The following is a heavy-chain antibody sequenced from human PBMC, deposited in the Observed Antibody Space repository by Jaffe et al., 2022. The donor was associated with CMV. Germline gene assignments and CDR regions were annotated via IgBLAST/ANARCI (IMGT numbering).Heavy chain of an antibody. V-gene: IGHV4-34*01. J-gene: IGHJ3*02. Sequence: QVQLQQWGAGLLKPSETLSLTCAVYGGSFSGYYWSWIRQPPGKGLEWIGEINHSGSTNYNPSLKSRVTISVDTSKNQFSLKLSSVTAADTAVYYCARPRRHYDFWSGRYNSPSRTYAFDIWGQGTMVTVSS. CDR3: ARPRRHYDFWSGRYNSPSRTYAFDI. D-gene: IGHD3-3*01. CDR2: INHSGST. CDR1: GGSFSGYY.